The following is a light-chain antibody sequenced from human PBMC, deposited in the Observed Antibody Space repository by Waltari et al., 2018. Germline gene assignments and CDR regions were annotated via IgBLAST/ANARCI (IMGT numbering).Light chain of an antibody. CDR3: HSRDSSGDVV. CDR2: GKN. J-gene: IGLJ2*01. V-gene: IGLV3-19*01. CDR1: SLRPYY. Sequence: SSELTQDPAVSVALGQPVRIPCQGDSLRPYYVSWFQQKPGQAPALVIYGKNNRPSRIPDRFSASTSGSTSSLTIIGAQAEDEADYYCHSRDSSGDVVIGGGTKLTVV.